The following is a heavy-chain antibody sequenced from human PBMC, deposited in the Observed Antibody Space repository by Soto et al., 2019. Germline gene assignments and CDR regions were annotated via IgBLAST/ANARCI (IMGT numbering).Heavy chain of an antibody. CDR1: GFTVSTYG. J-gene: IGHJ4*02. V-gene: IGHV3-30*03. D-gene: IGHD2-8*02. Sequence: QVPLVESGGGVVQPGRSLRLSCAVSGFTVSTYGMHWVRQAPGKGLEWVAVISRDGGTKYYADSVKGRFTISRDNSRYTRFLEMNSLRGDDMAVYYCTGEVASGYWGQGTLVTVSS. CDR2: ISRDGGTK. CDR3: TGEVASGY.